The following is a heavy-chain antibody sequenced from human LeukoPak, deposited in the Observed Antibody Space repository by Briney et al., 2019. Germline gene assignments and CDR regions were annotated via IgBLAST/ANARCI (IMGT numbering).Heavy chain of an antibody. Sequence: GGSLRLSCGASGFTFSSYWMHWVRQAPGKGLVWVSRINTDGSSTNYADSVKGRFTISRDNAKNTLYLQVDSLRAEDTAVYYCARGRHLYSYAYDYYMDVWGKGTTVTISS. CDR3: ARGRHLYSYAYDYYMDV. D-gene: IGHD5-18*01. CDR2: INTDGSST. V-gene: IGHV3-74*01. CDR1: GFTFSSYW. J-gene: IGHJ6*03.